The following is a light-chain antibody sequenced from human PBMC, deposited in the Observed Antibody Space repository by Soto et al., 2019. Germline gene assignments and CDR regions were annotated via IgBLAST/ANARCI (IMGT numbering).Light chain of an antibody. V-gene: IGKV1-39*01. CDR1: ETISDY. CDR2: SAS. J-gene: IGKJ4*01. Sequence: IQMTQSPSSLSASVGDRVTITCRSSETISDYLNWYQHKPGEAPKVLISSASTLRGGVPSRFSGAGSATDFTLTISSLQPEDVAPYYCQQTFSNLLSFGGGTKVEI. CDR3: QQTFSNLLS.